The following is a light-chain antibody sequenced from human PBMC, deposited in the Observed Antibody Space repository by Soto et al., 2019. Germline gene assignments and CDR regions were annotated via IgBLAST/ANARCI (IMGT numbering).Light chain of an antibody. CDR3: SSYIGSYNFEMG. Sequence: QSVLTQPPSASGSPGQSVTISCTGTSSDVGGYNYVSWYQQHPGKAPKLMIYEVSKRPSGVPDRFSGSKSGNTASLTVSGLQAEDDADYYCSSYIGSYNFEMGFGGGNK. CDR1: SSDVGGYNY. J-gene: IGLJ2*01. V-gene: IGLV2-8*01. CDR2: EVS.